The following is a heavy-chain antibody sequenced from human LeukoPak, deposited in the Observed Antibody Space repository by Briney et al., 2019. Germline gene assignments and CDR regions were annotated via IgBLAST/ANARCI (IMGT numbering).Heavy chain of an antibody. V-gene: IGHV3-30*18. D-gene: IGHD3-10*01. CDR1: GFTFSSYG. CDR3: AKDAVWFGELPNWFDP. CDR2: ISYDGSNK. J-gene: IGHJ5*02. Sequence: PGRSVRLSCAASGFTFSSYGMHWVRQAPGKGLEWVAVISYDGSNKYYADSVKGRFTISRDNSKNTLYLQMNSLRAEDTAVYYCAKDAVWFGELPNWFDPWGQGTLVTVSS.